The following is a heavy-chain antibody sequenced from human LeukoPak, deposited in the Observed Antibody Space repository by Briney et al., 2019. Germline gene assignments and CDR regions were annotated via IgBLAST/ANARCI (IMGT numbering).Heavy chain of an antibody. CDR2: INHSGST. CDR1: GFTLNTYW. J-gene: IGHJ4*02. Sequence: ESLRLSCTASGFTLNTYWMSWIRQPPGKGLEWIGEINHSGSTNYNPSLKSRVTISVDTSKNQFSLKLSSVTAADTAVYFCARGPPTDYYDSSGFYYVFDYWGQGTLVTVSS. D-gene: IGHD3-22*01. CDR3: ARGPPTDYYDSSGFYYVFDY. V-gene: IGHV4-34*01.